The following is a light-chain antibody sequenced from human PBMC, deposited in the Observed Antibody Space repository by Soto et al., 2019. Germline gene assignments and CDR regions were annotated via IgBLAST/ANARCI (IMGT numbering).Light chain of an antibody. CDR1: SSDVGGYNF. V-gene: IGLV2-14*03. J-gene: IGLJ1*01. CDR2: DVS. CDR3: SSYTSSSTLGV. Sequence: QSALTQPASVSGSPGQSITISCTGTSSDVGGYNFVSWYQHHPGKAPKLMVYDVSSRPSGVSDRFSGSKSGNTASLTISGLQAEDEDDYYCSSYTSSSTLGVFGTGTKLTVL.